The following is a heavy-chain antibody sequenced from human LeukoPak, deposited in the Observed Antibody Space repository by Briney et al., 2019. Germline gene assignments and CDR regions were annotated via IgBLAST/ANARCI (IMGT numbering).Heavy chain of an antibody. V-gene: IGHV3-48*02. Sequence: PGGSLRLSCVVSGITFSGYSMFWVRQAPGKGLEWLSFMTTSGNTIFYAESVKDRFTISRDNAKKSLYLQMNSLRDEDTAVYYCARVGGATAVTMYFEYWGQGTLVTVTS. D-gene: IGHD1-26*01. J-gene: IGHJ4*02. CDR1: GITFSGYS. CDR2: MTTSGNTI. CDR3: ARVGGATAVTMYFEY.